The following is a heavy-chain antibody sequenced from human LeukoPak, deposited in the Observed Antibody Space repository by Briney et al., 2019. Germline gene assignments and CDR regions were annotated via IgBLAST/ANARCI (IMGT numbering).Heavy chain of an antibody. Sequence: SGGSLRLSCAASGFTFSSYGMHWVRQAPGKGLEWVAVIWYDGSKKYYADSVKGRFTISRDNSKNTLYLEVNNLRADDTGVYYCARARYDSSGSHAFDVWGQGTMVTVSS. D-gene: IGHD3-22*01. V-gene: IGHV3-33*01. J-gene: IGHJ3*01. CDR3: ARARYDSSGSHAFDV. CDR2: IWYDGSKK. CDR1: GFTFSSYG.